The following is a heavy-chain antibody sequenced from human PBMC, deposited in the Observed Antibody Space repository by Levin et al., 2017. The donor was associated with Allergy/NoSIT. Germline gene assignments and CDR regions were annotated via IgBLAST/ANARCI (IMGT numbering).Heavy chain of an antibody. V-gene: IGHV3-33*01. Sequence: GGSLRLSCAASGFTFSSYGMHWVRQAPGKGLEWVAVIWYDGSNKYYADSVKGRFTISRDNSKNTLYLQMNSLRAEDTAVYYCARDTTHGRIAAAGTDYFDYWGQGTLVTVSS. D-gene: IGHD6-13*01. CDR3: ARDTTHGRIAAAGTDYFDY. CDR2: IWYDGSNK. J-gene: IGHJ4*02. CDR1: GFTFSSYG.